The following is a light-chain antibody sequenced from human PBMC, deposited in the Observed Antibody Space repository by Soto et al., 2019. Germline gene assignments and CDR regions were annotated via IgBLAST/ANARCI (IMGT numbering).Light chain of an antibody. CDR1: SSNIGFTY. Sequence: QSVLTQPPSVSAAPGQKVTISCSGSSSNIGFTYVSWYQQLPGTAPKLLIYDNNKRPSGIPDRFSGSKSGTSATLGITGLQTGDEADYYCGAWDSSLSAGVFGGGTKLTVL. CDR3: GAWDSSLSAGV. J-gene: IGLJ2*01. CDR2: DNN. V-gene: IGLV1-51*01.